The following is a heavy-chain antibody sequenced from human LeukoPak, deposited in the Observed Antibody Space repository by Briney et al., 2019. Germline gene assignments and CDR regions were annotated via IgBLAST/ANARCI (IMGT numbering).Heavy chain of an antibody. J-gene: IGHJ4*02. D-gene: IGHD6-19*01. CDR1: GFTFSSYT. CDR2: ISSSSSTI. Sequence: GGSLRLSCTASGFTFSSYTMNWVRQAPGKGLEWVSYISSSSSTIYYADSVKGRFTISRDNAKNSLYLQMNSLRAEDTAVYYCASGAVAFDYWGQGTLVTVSS. V-gene: IGHV3-48*04. CDR3: ASGAVAFDY.